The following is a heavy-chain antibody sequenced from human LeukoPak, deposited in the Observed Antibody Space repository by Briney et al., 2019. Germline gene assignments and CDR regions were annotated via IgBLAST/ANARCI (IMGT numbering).Heavy chain of an antibody. Sequence: ASVKVSCKASGYTFTSYGISWVRQAPGQGLEWMGWISAYNGNTNYAQKLLGRVTMTTDTSTSTAYMELRSLRSDDTAVYYCARWYYDILTGYLDYWGQGTLVTVSS. CDR3: ARWYYDILTGYLDY. CDR1: GYTFTSYG. D-gene: IGHD3-9*01. V-gene: IGHV1-18*01. CDR2: ISAYNGNT. J-gene: IGHJ4*02.